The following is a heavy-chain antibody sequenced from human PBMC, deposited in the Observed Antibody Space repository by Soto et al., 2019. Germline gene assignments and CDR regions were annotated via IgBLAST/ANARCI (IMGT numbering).Heavy chain of an antibody. CDR2: IIPISGTA. J-gene: IGHJ6*02. V-gene: IGHV1-69*01. Sequence: QVQLVQSGAEVKKPGSSVKVFCKASGGTFSSYAISWVRQAPGQGLEWMGGIIPISGTANYAQKFQGRVTITADESTSTAYMELSSLRSEDTAVYYCARSQGSSTSLEIYYYYYYGMDVWGQGTTVTVS. D-gene: IGHD2-2*01. CDR3: ARSQGSSTSLEIYYYYYYGMDV. CDR1: GGTFSSYA.